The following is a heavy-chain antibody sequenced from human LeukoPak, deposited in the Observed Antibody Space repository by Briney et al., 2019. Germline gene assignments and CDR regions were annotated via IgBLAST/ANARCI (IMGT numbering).Heavy chain of an antibody. Sequence: SETLSLTCTVSSGSISSSHYYWDWIRQPPGKGLEWIGEINHSGSTNYNPSLKSRVTISVDTSKNQFSLKLSSVTAADTAVYYCARDGGAIQLWSEYYYYYYYMDVWGKGTTVTVSS. CDR2: INHSGST. V-gene: IGHV4-39*07. J-gene: IGHJ6*03. CDR3: ARDGGAIQLWSEYYYYYYYMDV. CDR1: SGSISSSHYY. D-gene: IGHD5-18*01.